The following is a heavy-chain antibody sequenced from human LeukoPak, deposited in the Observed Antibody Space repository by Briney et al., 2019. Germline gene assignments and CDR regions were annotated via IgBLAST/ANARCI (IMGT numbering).Heavy chain of an antibody. V-gene: IGHV3-30-3*01. J-gene: IGHJ4*02. CDR3: AKESGYGNYDPTFDY. Sequence: PGGSLRLSCAASGFTFSSYAMHWVRQAPGKGLEWVAVISYDGSNKYYADSVKGRFTISRDNSKNTLYLQMNSLRAEDTAVYYCAKESGYGNYDPTFDYWGQGTLVTVSS. CDR1: GFTFSSYA. CDR2: ISYDGSNK. D-gene: IGHD4-11*01.